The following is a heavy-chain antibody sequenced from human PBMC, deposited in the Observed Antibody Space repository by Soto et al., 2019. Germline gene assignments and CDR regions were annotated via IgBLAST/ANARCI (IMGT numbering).Heavy chain of an antibody. Sequence: EGSLRLSCEASGFTFSTYAMSWVRQAPGKGLEWVSALTPSGGETFYADSVKGRFTISRDNSMNALYLQMNSLRIEDTAVYYCAHPRGYGVFDAYDIWGQGTMVTVSS. CDR2: LTPSGGET. CDR1: GFTFSTYA. V-gene: IGHV3-23*01. CDR3: AHPRGYGVFDAYDI. J-gene: IGHJ3*02. D-gene: IGHD4-17*01.